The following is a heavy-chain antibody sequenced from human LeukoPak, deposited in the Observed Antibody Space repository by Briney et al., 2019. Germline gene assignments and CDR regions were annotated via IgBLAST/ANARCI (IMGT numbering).Heavy chain of an antibody. Sequence: PSETLSLTCAVYGGSFSDYSWSWIRQPSGKGLEWIGYIHYSGSTSYNPSLKSRVTISVDTSKNQISLKVRSATAADTAVYYCARTTEDCSSTSCCQYWFDPWGQGTLVTVSS. V-gene: IGHV4-34*01. CDR3: ARTTEDCSSTSCCQYWFDP. J-gene: IGHJ5*02. D-gene: IGHD2-2*01. CDR2: IHYSGST. CDR1: GGSFSDYS.